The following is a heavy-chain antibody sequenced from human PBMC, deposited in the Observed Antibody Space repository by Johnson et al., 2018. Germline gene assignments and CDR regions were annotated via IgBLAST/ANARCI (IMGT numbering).Heavy chain of an antibody. J-gene: IGHJ3*02. CDR3: AKERAQIVGAPDDAFDI. V-gene: IGHV3-30*18. CDR1: RFSFSYYG. Sequence: QVQLVQSGGGVVQPGRSLRLYCAASRFSFSYYGFHWVRQAPGKGLEWVAVISQDGTNKYYADSVEGRFTISRDNSKNTLYLQMNSLRPEDTAVYYCAKERAQIVGAPDDAFDIWGQGTMVTVSS. D-gene: IGHD1-26*01. CDR2: ISQDGTNK.